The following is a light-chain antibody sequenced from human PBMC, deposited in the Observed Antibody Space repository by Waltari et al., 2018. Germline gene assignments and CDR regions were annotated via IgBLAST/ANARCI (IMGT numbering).Light chain of an antibody. CDR1: SSDVGGYDY. V-gene: IGLV2-8*01. J-gene: IGLJ3*02. CDR2: EVT. Sequence: QSALTQPPSASGSPGQSVTISCTGTSSDVGGYDYVSWYQQHPDKAPKLMIYEVTNRPSVVPYRVSGSKSGNTASLTVSGLQAEDEADYYCSSYAGSNLWVFGGGTKLTVL. CDR3: SSYAGSNLWV.